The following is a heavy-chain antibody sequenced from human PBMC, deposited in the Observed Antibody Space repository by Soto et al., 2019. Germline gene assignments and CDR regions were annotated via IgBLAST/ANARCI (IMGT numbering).Heavy chain of an antibody. CDR3: AREQSGEIMTITDALDI. D-gene: IGHD3-16*01. CDR1: GYTFTSYA. V-gene: IGHV1-3*01. CDR2: INAGNGNT. Sequence: QVQLVQSGAEVQKPGASVKVSCKASGYTFTSYAIHWVRQAPGPRLEWMGWINAGNGNTQYSQKFQGRVTITRDTSLSIXYMEVSSLRSEDTALYYCAREQSGEIMTITDALDIWGQGTMVTVSS. J-gene: IGHJ3*02.